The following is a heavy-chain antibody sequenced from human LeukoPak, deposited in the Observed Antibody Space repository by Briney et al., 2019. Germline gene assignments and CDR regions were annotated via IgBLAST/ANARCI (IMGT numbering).Heavy chain of an antibody. CDR1: GFTFDDYA. V-gene: IGHV3-43D*03. D-gene: IGHD5-12*01. CDR3: APLGGYATPLPPTTFFYLDY. Sequence: PGGSLRLSCAASGFTFDDYAMHWVRQAPGKGLEWVSLINWDGGNTYYADSVKGRFTISRDNSKNSLYLQMNSLRTEDTALYYCAPLGGYATPLPPTTFFYLDYWGRGPRVTVSS. CDR2: INWDGGNT. J-gene: IGHJ4*02.